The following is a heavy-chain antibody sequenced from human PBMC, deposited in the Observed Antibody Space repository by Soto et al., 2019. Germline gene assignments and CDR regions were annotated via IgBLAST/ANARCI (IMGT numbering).Heavy chain of an antibody. CDR2: ICYSGST. CDR3: ALEESGLFDY. V-gene: IGHV4-30-4*08. CDR1: GDSLSRADYC. D-gene: IGHD5-12*01. J-gene: IGHJ4*02. Sequence: QVQLQESGPGLVKPSQTLSLTCTVSGDSLSRADYCWSWIRQAPGKGLEWIGYICYSGSTYHNPSLKSRTSMSVDTSKKQFSLTLTSVTAADTAVYYCALEESGLFDYWGQGRLVTVSS.